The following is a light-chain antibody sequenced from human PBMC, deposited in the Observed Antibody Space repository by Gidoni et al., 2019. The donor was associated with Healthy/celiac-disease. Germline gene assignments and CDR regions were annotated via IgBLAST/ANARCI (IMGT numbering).Light chain of an antibody. Sequence: EIVLTQSPGTLSLSPGERATLSCRASQSGSSSYLAWYQQKPGQAPRLLIYGASSRATGIPDRFSGSGSGTDFTLTISRLEPEDFAVYYCQQYGSWITFGQGTRLEIK. J-gene: IGKJ5*01. V-gene: IGKV3-20*01. CDR3: QQYGSWIT. CDR1: QSGSSSY. CDR2: GAS.